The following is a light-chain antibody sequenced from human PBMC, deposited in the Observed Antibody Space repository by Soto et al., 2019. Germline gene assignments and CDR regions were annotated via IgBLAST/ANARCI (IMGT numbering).Light chain of an antibody. CDR2: RSN. Sequence: QSVLTQPPSASVTPGQRVTISCSGTTSNVGINSVFWYQHLPGTAPKLLIYRSNQRASGVPDRFSGSKSGTSDSLAISGLRSEDEADYFCAAWDDSLSGQVFGGGTKLTVL. CDR1: TSNVGINS. V-gene: IGLV1-47*01. J-gene: IGLJ2*01. CDR3: AAWDDSLSGQV.